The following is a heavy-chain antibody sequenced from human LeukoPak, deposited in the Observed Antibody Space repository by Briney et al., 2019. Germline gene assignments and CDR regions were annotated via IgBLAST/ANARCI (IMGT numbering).Heavy chain of an antibody. CDR1: GYTFTSYG. CDR3: ARDGGGFGELPFDY. Sequence: ASVQVPCKASGYTFTSYGISWVRQAPGQGLEWMGWISAYNGNTNYAQKLQGRVTMTTDTSTSTAYMELRSLRSDDTAVYYCARDGGGFGELPFDYWGQGTLVTVSS. CDR2: ISAYNGNT. J-gene: IGHJ4*02. V-gene: IGHV1-18*01. D-gene: IGHD3-10*01.